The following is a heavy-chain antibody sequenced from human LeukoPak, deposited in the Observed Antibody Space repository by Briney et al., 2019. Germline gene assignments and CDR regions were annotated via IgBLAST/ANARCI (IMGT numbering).Heavy chain of an antibody. Sequence: GGSLRLSCAASGFTFDNYGMSWVRQVPGKGLEWVSAISGSGGSTYYADSVKGRLTISRDNSKNTLYLQMNSLRAEDTAVYYCAKDSGYYFDYWGQGTLVTVSS. CDR3: AKDSGYYFDY. D-gene: IGHD6-25*01. J-gene: IGHJ4*02. CDR1: GFTFDNYG. CDR2: ISGSGGST. V-gene: IGHV3-23*01.